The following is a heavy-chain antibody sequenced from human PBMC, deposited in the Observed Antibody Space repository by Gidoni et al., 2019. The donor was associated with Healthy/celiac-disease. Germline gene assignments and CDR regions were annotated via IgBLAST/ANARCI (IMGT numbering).Heavy chain of an antibody. CDR3: ARDFIVVGHDYFDY. J-gene: IGHJ4*02. D-gene: IGHD2-21*01. V-gene: IGHV3-21*01. CDR1: GFTINSYN. CDR2: ISSGSTYV. Sequence: EVQLVESGGGLVKSGGSLRLSCAASGFTINSYNMNWVRQAPGKGLEWVPSISSGSTYVSYADSVKGRFTVSRDNAKNSLYLQMNSLRVEDTAVYYCARDFIVVGHDYFDYWGQGTLVNVYS.